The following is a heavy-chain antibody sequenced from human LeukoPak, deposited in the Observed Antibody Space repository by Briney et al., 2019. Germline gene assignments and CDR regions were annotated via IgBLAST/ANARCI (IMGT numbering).Heavy chain of an antibody. Sequence: PGGSLRLSCVASGFTFSTYGMSWVRQAPGKGLEWVSAISGSGGSTYYADSVKGRFTISRDNAKNSLYLQMNSLAAEDTAVYYCARGGRQGACDVWGQGTMVTVSS. CDR3: ARGGRQGACDV. D-gene: IGHD6-25*01. CDR2: ISGSGGST. J-gene: IGHJ3*01. V-gene: IGHV3-23*01. CDR1: GFTFSTYG.